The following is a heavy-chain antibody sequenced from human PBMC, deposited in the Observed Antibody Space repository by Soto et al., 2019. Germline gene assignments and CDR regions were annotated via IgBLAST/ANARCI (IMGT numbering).Heavy chain of an antibody. V-gene: IGHV4-59*01. CDR2: TSYTGNT. Sequence: SETLSLTGFVSGVSSTSYHLILIRQFPGKGLEWIAYTSYTGNTNYNPSLQSRVTISMDTSKNQLSLKLTSMTAADTAVYYCARAPTRIVGGLDYWGQGTLVTVSS. D-gene: IGHD1-26*01. CDR3: ARAPTRIVGGLDY. CDR1: GVSSTSYH. J-gene: IGHJ4*02.